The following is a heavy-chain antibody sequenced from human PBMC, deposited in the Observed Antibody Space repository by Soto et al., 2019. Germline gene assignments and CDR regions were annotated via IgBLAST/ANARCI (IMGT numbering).Heavy chain of an antibody. CDR1: GYTLTGYY. Sequence: ASVKVSCKASGYTLTGYYMHWVRQAPGQGLEWMGWINPNSGGTNYAQKFQGWVTMTSDTSISTAYMELSRLRSDDTAVYYCARDLRNYDFWSGPSSSYGMDVWGQGTTVTVSS. D-gene: IGHD3-3*01. J-gene: IGHJ6*02. CDR3: ARDLRNYDFWSGPSSSYGMDV. CDR2: INPNSGGT. V-gene: IGHV1-2*04.